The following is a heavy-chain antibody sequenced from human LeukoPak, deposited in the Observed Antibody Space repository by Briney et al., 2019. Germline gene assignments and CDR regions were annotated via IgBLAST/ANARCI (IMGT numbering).Heavy chain of an antibody. D-gene: IGHD6-13*01. V-gene: IGHV1-46*01. CDR1: GYTFTSYY. CDR2: INPSGGST. CDR3: ALVAAAGTFFDY. J-gene: IGHJ4*02. Sequence: ASVKVSCKASGYTFTSYYMHWVRQAPGQGLEWMGIINPSGGSTSYAQKFQGRVTMTRDTSTSTVYMELSSLRSEDTAVYYCALVAAAGTFFDYWGQGTLVTVSS.